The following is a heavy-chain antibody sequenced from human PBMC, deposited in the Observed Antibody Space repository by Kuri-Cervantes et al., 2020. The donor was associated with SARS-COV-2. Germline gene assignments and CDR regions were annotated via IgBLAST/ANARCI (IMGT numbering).Heavy chain of an antibody. D-gene: IGHD2-15*01. V-gene: IGHV3-30*02. CDR3: AKVGAGYCSGGSCDSVVVD. CDR2: IRYDGSNK. J-gene: IGHJ4*02. Sequence: GESLKISCAASGFTFSSYSMNWVRQAPGKGLEWVAFIRYDGSNKYYADSVKGRFTISRDNSKNTLYLQMNSLRAEDTAVYYCAKVGAGYCSGGSCDSVVVDWGQGTLVTVSS. CDR1: GFTFSSYS.